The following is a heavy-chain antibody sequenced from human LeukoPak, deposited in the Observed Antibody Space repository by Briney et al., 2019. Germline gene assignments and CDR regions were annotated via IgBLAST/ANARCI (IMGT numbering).Heavy chain of an antibody. Sequence: ASVKVSCKASGHTFTNYYIHWVRQAPGQGLEWMGIINPGGGSATYAQKFQGRVTMTSDTSTGTVYMDLISLRSEDTAVYYCARDSGFGYFDFWGQGTLVTVSS. CDR2: INPGGGSA. CDR1: GHTFTNYY. V-gene: IGHV1-46*01. J-gene: IGHJ4*02. CDR3: ARDSGFGYFDF. D-gene: IGHD1-1*01.